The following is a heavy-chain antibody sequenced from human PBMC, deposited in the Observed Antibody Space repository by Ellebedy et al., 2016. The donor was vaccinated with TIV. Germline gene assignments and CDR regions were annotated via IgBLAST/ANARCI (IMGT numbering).Heavy chain of an antibody. V-gene: IGHV3-74*01. CDR2: IETNGIKT. J-gene: IGHJ5*02. CDR3: VRDRPNSWFDP. Sequence: GESLKISCAASGFTLSNHWMHSVRQAPGKGLVWVSYIETNGIKTNYAASVKGRFTISRDNSKNTVSLQMNSLRVEDTAVYYCVRDRPNSWFDPWGQGTLVTVSS. D-gene: IGHD4-23*01. CDR1: GFTLSNHW.